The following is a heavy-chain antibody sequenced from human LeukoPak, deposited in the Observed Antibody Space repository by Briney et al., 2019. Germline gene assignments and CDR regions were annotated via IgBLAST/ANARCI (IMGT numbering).Heavy chain of an antibody. CDR3: AKGGVLYYYDSSGTTTFDV. CDR2: ISSSGSTK. CDR1: GFTFSDFY. D-gene: IGHD3-22*01. Sequence: RSGGSLRLSCAASGFTFSDFYMSWIRQAPGRGLEWVSYISSSGSTKHYADSVKGRFTISRDNSKNTLYLQMNSLRAEDTAVYYCAKGGVLYYYDSSGTTTFDVWGKGTTVTVSS. J-gene: IGHJ6*04. V-gene: IGHV3-11*01.